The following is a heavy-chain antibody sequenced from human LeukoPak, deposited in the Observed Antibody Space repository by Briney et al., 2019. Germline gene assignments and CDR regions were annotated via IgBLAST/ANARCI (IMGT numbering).Heavy chain of an antibody. J-gene: IGHJ4*02. D-gene: IGHD2-2*01. CDR2: INPHGGVT. V-gene: IGHV1-2*02. CDR1: GYTFTDYY. CDR3: ATNPAATRGFDN. Sequence: ASVKVSCKASGYTFTDYYIHWVRQAPGQGLEWMASINPHGGVTNSAQEFQGRVTMTRDTSISTAYMEVSRLRSDDTAVYYCATNPAATRGFDNWGQGTLVTVSS.